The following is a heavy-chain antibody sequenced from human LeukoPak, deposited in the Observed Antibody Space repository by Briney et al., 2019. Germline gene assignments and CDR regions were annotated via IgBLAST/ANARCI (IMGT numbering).Heavy chain of an antibody. J-gene: IGHJ4*02. CDR2: INPSGGST. Sequence: ASVKVSCKASGYSFTGYYIHWVRQAPGQGLEWMGIINPSGGSTSYAQKFQGRVTVTRDTSTSTVYMELSSLTSEDTAVYYCARENRYCSGVSCYSFDYWGQGTLVTVSS. CDR3: ARENRYCSGVSCYSFDY. V-gene: IGHV1-46*01. CDR1: GYSFTGYY. D-gene: IGHD2-15*01.